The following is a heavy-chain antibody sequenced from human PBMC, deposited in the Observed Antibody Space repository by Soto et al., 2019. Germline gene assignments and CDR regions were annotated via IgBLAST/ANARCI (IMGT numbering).Heavy chain of an antibody. Sequence: QVQLVQSGAEVKKPGSSVKVSCKASGGAFSDYAFSWVRQAPGQGLEWLGGIMPIFRAPDYAQKFQGRVTITADELTRTAYREMNSLRSEDTAVYYCASWLKGPDIGNYYYGMDVWGQGTTVTVS. CDR3: ASWLKGPDIGNYYYGMDV. D-gene: IGHD2-15*01. CDR1: GGAFSDYA. CDR2: IMPIFRAP. V-gene: IGHV1-69*12. J-gene: IGHJ6*02.